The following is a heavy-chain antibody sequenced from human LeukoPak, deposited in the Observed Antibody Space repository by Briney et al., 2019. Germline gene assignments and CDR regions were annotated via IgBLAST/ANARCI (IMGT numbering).Heavy chain of an antibody. CDR1: GYTFITYG. CDR3: ATINYDSSGYRYYFDY. J-gene: IGHJ4*02. V-gene: IGHV1-18*01. D-gene: IGHD3-22*01. CDR2: ISAYNGNT. Sequence: GASVKVSCKASGYTFITYGISWVRQAPGQGLEWMGGISAYNGNTNYAQNLQGRVTMTTDTSTSTAYMELRSLRSDDTAVYYCATINYDSSGYRYYFDYWGQGTLVTVSS.